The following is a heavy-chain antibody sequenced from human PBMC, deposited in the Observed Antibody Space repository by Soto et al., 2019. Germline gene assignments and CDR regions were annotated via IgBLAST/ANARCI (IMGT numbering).Heavy chain of an antibody. CDR3: ARDGRRGSFDPFDP. CDR1: GFTFSRYG. V-gene: IGHV3-33*01. CDR2: IWDDGSNK. D-gene: IGHD3-9*01. Sequence: QVRLVESGGGGVQPGRSLRLSCAASGFTFSRYGIHWVRQAPGKGLEWVAVIWDDGSNKYYADSVKGRFTITRDNSKNTLYLQLDSLRAEDTAVYYCARDGRRGSFDPFDPWGQGTLVTVSS. J-gene: IGHJ5*02.